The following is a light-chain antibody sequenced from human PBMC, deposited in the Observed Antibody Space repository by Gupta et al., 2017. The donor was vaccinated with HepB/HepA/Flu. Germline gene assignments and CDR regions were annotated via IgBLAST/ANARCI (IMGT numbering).Light chain of an antibody. CDR2: RNN. V-gene: IGLV1-47*01. J-gene: IGLJ3*02. CDR1: TSYIGSNY. CDR3: AAGDDSRSGWV. Sequence: SVLTQPPSASGTPGQRVTISCSGSTSYIGSNYVCWYQQLPGAAPKLLIYRNNRRSSGVPERFFGAKYGTSAALVNSGLRAEDAADYYCAAGDDSRSGWVFGGGTKLTVL.